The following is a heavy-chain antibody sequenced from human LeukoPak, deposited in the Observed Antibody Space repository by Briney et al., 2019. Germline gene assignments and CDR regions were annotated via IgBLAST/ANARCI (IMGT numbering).Heavy chain of an antibody. V-gene: IGHV4-30-4*01. D-gene: IGHD2-15*01. J-gene: IGHJ4*02. CDR2: IYDSGST. Sequence: KPSETLSLTCTVSGGSISSGDYYWSWIRQPPGKGLEWIGYIYDSGSTYYNPPLESRVTMSVDTSKNQFSLKLSSVTAADTAVYYCAVVAATLAYWGQGTLVTVSS. CDR1: GGSISSGDYY. CDR3: AVVAATLAY.